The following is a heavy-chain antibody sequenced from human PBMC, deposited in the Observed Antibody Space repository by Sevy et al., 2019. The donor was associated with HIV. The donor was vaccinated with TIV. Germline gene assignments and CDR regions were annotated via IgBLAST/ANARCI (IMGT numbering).Heavy chain of an antibody. CDR1: GFTFSSYA. Sequence: GGSLRLSCAASGFTFSSYAMHWVRQAPGKGLEWVAVISYDGSNKYYADSVKGRFTISRDNSKNTLYLQINSLGAEDTAVYYCARDPKPGIAAAGLIDYWGQGTLVTVSS. CDR3: ARDPKPGIAAAGLIDY. J-gene: IGHJ4*02. V-gene: IGHV3-30-3*01. D-gene: IGHD6-13*01. CDR2: ISYDGSNK.